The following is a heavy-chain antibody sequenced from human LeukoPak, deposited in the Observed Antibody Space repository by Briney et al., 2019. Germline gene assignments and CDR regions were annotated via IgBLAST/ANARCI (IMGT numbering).Heavy chain of an antibody. V-gene: IGHV4-34*01. CDR1: GGSFSGYY. J-gene: IGHJ6*02. Sequence: SETLSLTCAVYGGSFSGYYWSWIRQPPGKGLEWIGEINHSGSTNYNPSLKSRVTISVDTSKNQFSLKLSSVTAADTAVYYCARGPATWELAYYYYYGMDVWGQGTTVTVSS. D-gene: IGHD1-26*01. CDR2: INHSGST. CDR3: ARGPATWELAYYYYYGMDV.